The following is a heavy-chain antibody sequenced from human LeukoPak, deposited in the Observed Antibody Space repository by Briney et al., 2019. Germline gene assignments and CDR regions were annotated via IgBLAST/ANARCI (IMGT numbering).Heavy chain of an antibody. CDR1: GYTFTSYD. CDR2: MNPNSGNT. D-gene: IGHD3-10*01. J-gene: IGHJ4*02. V-gene: IGHV1-8*01. Sequence: ASVKVSCKASGYTFTSYDINWVRQATGQGLEWMGWMNPNSGNTGYAQKFQGRVTMTRNTSISTAYMELSSLRSEDTAVYYCAKALPYGSGSYYNYYFDYWGQGTLVTVSS. CDR3: AKALPYGSGSYYNYYFDY.